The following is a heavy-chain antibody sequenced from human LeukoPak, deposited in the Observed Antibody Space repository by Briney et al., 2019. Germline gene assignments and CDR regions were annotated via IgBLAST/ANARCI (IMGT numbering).Heavy chain of an antibody. CDR1: GFTFSSYG. CDR3: ARDVGTFYDILTGNVDY. CDR2: IWYDGSNK. Sequence: GGSLRLSCAASGFTFSSYGMHWVRQAPGKGLEGVAVIWYDGSNKYYADSVKGRFTISRDNSKNTLYLQMNSLRAEDTAVYYCARDVGTFYDILTGNVDYWGQGTLVTVSS. V-gene: IGHV3-33*01. D-gene: IGHD3-9*01. J-gene: IGHJ4*02.